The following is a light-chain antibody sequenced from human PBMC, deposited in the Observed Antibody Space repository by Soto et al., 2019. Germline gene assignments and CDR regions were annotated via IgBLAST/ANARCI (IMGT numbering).Light chain of an antibody. J-gene: IGKJ4*01. CDR2: GAS. CDR3: HHYSSPPAT. Sequence: EIVLTQSPGTLSLSPGERATLSCRASQSVRNYLAWYRQKPGQAPRLLIYGASTRAAGIPDRFGGSGSGTDFTLTIRGLEPEDFAMYYCHHYSSPPATFGGGTRVESK. CDR1: QSVRNY. V-gene: IGKV3-20*01.